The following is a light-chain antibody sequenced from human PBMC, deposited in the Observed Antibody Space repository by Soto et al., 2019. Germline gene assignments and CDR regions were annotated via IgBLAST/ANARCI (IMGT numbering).Light chain of an antibody. V-gene: IGKV3-15*01. CDR1: QSVSSSY. Sequence: ESVLTQSPGTLSLSPGERATLSFMASQSVSSSYLAWYQQKPGQAPRLLIYGASTRATGIPARFSGSGSGTQFTLTISSLQSEDFAVYYCQQYSNWPPWTFGPGTKVDIK. CDR2: GAS. J-gene: IGKJ1*01. CDR3: QQYSNWPPWT.